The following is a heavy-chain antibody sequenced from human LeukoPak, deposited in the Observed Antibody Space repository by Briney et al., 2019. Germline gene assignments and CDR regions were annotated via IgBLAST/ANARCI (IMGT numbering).Heavy chain of an antibody. D-gene: IGHD3-22*01. CDR3: GRDFRNYYDSSGSYPEDY. Sequence: GPVKVSCKASGYTFTNYGINWVRQAPGQGLEWMGWINAYTGNTNYAQKLQGRVTMTTDTSTSTAYMELRSLRSDDTAMYYCGRDFRNYYDSSGSYPEDYWGQGTLVTVSS. CDR2: INAYTGNT. V-gene: IGHV1-18*01. CDR1: GYTFTNYG. J-gene: IGHJ4*02.